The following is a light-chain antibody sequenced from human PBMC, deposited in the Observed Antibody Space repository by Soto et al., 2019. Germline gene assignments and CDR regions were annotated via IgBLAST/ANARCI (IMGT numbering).Light chain of an antibody. J-gene: IGLJ1*01. CDR1: SSNIGSNT. Sequence: QSVLTQPPSASGTPGQRVTISCSGSSSNIGSNTVNWYQQLPGTAPKLLIYSNDQRPSGVPDRFSGSKSGTSASLAISGLQSEDEADYYCGAWDDSLNAYVFGTGTKLTVL. CDR2: SND. V-gene: IGLV1-44*01. CDR3: GAWDDSLNAYV.